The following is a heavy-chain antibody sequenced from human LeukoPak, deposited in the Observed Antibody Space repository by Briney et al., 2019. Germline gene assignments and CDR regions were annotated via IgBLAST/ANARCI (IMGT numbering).Heavy chain of an antibody. CDR1: GGSISSYY. CDR2: IYYSGST. CDR3: ARVVDFWSGTRDLYYYYYYMDV. J-gene: IGHJ6*03. D-gene: IGHD3-3*01. Sequence: SETLSLTCTVSGGSISSYYWSWIRQPPGKGLEWIGYIYYSGSTNYNPSLKSRVTISVDTSKNQFSLKLSSVTAADTAAYYCARVVDFWSGTRDLYYYYYYMDVWGKGTTVTVSS. V-gene: IGHV4-59*01.